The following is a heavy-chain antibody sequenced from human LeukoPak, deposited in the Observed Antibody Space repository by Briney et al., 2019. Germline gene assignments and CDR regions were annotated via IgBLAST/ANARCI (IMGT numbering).Heavy chain of an antibody. CDR1: GGSISSGSYY. CDR2: INYSGNI. Sequence: SQTLSLTCTISGGSISSGSYYWTWIRQHPDKGLEWIGYINYSGNIYYNPSLKSRVTMSVDTSKNQLSLRLSSVTAADTAVYFCARCDSATMSGWFDPWGRGTLVTVSS. V-gene: IGHV4-31*03. J-gene: IGHJ5*02. D-gene: IGHD2-2*01. CDR3: ARCDSATMSGWFDP.